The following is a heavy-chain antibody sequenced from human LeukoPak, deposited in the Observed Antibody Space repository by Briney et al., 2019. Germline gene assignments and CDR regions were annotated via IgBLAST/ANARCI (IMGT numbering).Heavy chain of an antibody. CDR3: ATLGGYRISYYFDY. V-gene: IGHV1-69*05. Sequence: SVKVSCKASGGTFSSYAITWVRQAPGQGLEWMGGIIPIFGTANYAQKFQGRVTITTDESTSTAYMELSSLRSEDTAVYHCATLGGYRISYYFDYWGQGTLVTVSS. CDR2: IIPIFGTA. D-gene: IGHD3-16*01. J-gene: IGHJ4*02. CDR1: GGTFSSYA.